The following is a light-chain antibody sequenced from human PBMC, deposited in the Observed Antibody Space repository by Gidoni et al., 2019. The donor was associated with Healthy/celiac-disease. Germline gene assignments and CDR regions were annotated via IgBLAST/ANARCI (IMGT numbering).Light chain of an antibody. Sequence: EIVMTQSPATLSVSPGERATLSCRASQSVSSNLAWYPQKPGQAPRLLIYGASTRATGIPARFSGSGSGTEFTLTISSLQSEDFAVYYCQQYNNWITFGQGTRLEIK. CDR2: GAS. J-gene: IGKJ5*01. CDR3: QQYNNWIT. V-gene: IGKV3-15*01. CDR1: QSVSSN.